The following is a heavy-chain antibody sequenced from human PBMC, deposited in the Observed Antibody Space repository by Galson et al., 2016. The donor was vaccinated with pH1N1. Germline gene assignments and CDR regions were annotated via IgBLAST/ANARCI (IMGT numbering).Heavy chain of an antibody. CDR1: GFTFSSFA. D-gene: IGHD1-1*01. V-gene: IGHV3-23*01. J-gene: IGHJ6*02. CDR3: AKTSTHDLWNYYGMDV. CDR2: ISSTGGET. Sequence: SLRLSCAASGFTFSSFAMNWVRQGPGKGLEWVSPISSTGGETYYADSVKGRFTISRDNSKNTLYLQVNSLRAEDTAVYFCAKTSTHDLWNYYGMDVWGHGTAVTVSS.